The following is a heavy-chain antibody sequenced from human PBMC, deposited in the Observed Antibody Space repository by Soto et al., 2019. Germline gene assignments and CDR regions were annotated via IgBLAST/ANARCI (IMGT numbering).Heavy chain of an antibody. CDR3: ARIATIGYCSSTSCYALYYFDY. Sequence: GSGPTLVNPTETLTLTCTVSGFSLSNARMGVSWIRQPPGKALEWLAHIFSNDEKSYSTSLKSRLTISKDTSKSQVVLTMTNMDPVDTATYYCARIATIGYCSSTSCYALYYFDYWGQGPLVTVSS. D-gene: IGHD2-2*01. J-gene: IGHJ4*02. V-gene: IGHV2-26*01. CDR1: GFSLSNARMG. CDR2: IFSNDEK.